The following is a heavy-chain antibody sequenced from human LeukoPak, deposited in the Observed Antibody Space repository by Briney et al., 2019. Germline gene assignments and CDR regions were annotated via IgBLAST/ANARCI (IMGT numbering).Heavy chain of an antibody. D-gene: IGHD6-19*01. J-gene: IGHJ4*02. Sequence: GGSLRLSCAVSGFPFSVYEMNWVRQAPGKGLEWDSNIASSGTTIYYADSVKGRFSISRDNAMSSLYLQMNSLRVEDTAVYYCALLAVASDFDYWGQGALVTVSS. CDR2: IASSGTTI. CDR3: ALLAVASDFDY. V-gene: IGHV3-48*03. CDR1: GFPFSVYE.